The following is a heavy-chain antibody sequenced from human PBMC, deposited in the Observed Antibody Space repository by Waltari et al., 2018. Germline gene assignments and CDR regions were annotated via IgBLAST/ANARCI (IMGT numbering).Heavy chain of an antibody. CDR1: GGPISSHY. CDR3: ARGVQGVIPL. Sequence: QVQLQESGPGLVKPSETLSLTCTVSGGPISSHYWSWIRQPPGKGLEWIGYIYYSGSTNYNPSLKSRVTISVDTSKNQFSLKLSSVTAADTAVYYCARGVQGVIPLWGQGTLVTVSS. CDR2: IYYSGST. V-gene: IGHV4-59*11. J-gene: IGHJ4*02. D-gene: IGHD3-10*01.